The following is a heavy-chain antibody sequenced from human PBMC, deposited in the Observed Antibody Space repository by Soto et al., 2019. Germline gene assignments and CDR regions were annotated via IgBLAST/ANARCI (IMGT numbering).Heavy chain of an antibody. CDR2: ISSSGTTI. D-gene: IGHD6-13*01. CDR1: EFTFSSYE. J-gene: IGHJ4*02. Sequence: GGSLRLSCVASEFTFSSYERTWVRQAPGKGLEWVSYISSSGTTIYYTDSVKGRFTISRDNAKKSLYLQMNSLRAEDTAVYYCVRFGGAAAGPGDYWGQGTLVTVSS. CDR3: VRFGGAAAGPGDY. V-gene: IGHV3-48*03.